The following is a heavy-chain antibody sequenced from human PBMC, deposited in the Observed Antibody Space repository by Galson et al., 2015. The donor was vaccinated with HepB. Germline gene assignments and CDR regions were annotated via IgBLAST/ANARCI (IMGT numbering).Heavy chain of an antibody. V-gene: IGHV3-23*01. CDR1: GVTFTNYA. Sequence: SLRLSCAASGVTFTNYAMNWGRQAPGKGLEGLSVINGHGDITNDADSVKGRFTISRDNSKNTLYLQMNSLRGDEPAVYYCAKGTTYYYYFHMDVWGKGTTVTVSS. J-gene: IGHJ6*03. D-gene: IGHD4-11*01. CDR3: AKGTTYYYYFHMDV. CDR2: INGHGDIT.